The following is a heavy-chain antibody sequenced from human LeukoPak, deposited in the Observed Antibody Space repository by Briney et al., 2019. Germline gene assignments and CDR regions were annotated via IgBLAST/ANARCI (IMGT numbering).Heavy chain of an antibody. CDR3: ARQMQGGQKYDSSGYYYDY. V-gene: IGHV4-31*03. Sequence: SETLSLTCTVSGGSISSGGYYWSWIRQHPGKGLEWIGYIYYSGSTYSNPSLKSRVTISVDTSKNHFSMKLSSVTAADTAVYYCARQMQGGQKYDSSGYYYDYWGQGTLVTVSS. CDR2: IYYSGST. CDR1: GGSISSGGYY. J-gene: IGHJ4*02. D-gene: IGHD3-22*01.